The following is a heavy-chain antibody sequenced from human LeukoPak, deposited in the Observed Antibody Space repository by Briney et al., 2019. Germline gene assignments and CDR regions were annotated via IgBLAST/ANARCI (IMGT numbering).Heavy chain of an antibody. CDR1: GFTFSRFG. Sequence: GGSLRLSCAAPGFTFSRFGMHWVRQAPGKGLEWVAVIWYDGSNKYYADSVKGRFSVSRDNSKNTLYLQMNSLRAEGTAVYYCARDLGGYDRSGYFDLWGRGTQVTVSS. V-gene: IGHV3-33*01. D-gene: IGHD5-12*01. J-gene: IGHJ2*01. CDR2: IWYDGSNK. CDR3: ARDLGGYDRSGYFDL.